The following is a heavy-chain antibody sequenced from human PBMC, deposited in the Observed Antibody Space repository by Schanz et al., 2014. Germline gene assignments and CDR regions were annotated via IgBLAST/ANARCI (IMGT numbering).Heavy chain of an antibody. CDR3: ATASSPGREAGAGSSFHL. D-gene: IGHD6-13*01. V-gene: IGHV3-15*01. CDR2: IKGKTDGGTA. J-gene: IGHJ5*02. CDR1: GFTFSDYS. Sequence: EVHLLESGGGLVPPGGSLRLSCAASGFTFSDYSMNWVRQAPGKGLEWVGRIKGKTDGGTADYAAPMKGRFTISRDDSQITLYLHMDSLKMEDTAVYYCATASSPGREAGAGSSFHLWGQGTLVTVSP.